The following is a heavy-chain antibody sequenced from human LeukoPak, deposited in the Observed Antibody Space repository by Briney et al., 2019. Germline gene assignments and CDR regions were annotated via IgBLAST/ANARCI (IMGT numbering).Heavy chain of an antibody. CDR2: LDTDGSST. D-gene: IGHD3-10*01. CDR3: ARDSGPRTGSMVRGAYDH. CDR1: GFTFSDYW. Sequence: PGGSLRLSCAASGFTFSDYWMHWVRQAPGKGLVWVSRLDTDGSSTTYAESVKGRFTISRDNAKNMLYLQMNSLRAEDTAMYYCARDSGPRTGSMVRGAYDHWGQGTLVTVSS. V-gene: IGHV3-74*01. J-gene: IGHJ4*02.